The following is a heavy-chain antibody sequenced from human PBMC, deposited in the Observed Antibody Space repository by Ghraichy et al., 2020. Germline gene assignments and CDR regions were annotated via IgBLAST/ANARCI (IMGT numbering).Heavy chain of an antibody. CDR2: LNPMDGIP. CDR1: GGTFSSDA. Sequence: SVKVSCKASGGTFSSDAISWVRQAPGQGLEWMGELNPMDGIPHYAQKFEGRITISADESTTTVYMELSSLTSDDAAVYYCARDSPTTVVTSYFDYWGQGTLVTVSS. D-gene: IGHD4-23*01. CDR3: ARDSPTTVVTSYFDY. V-gene: IGHV1-69*10. J-gene: IGHJ4*02.